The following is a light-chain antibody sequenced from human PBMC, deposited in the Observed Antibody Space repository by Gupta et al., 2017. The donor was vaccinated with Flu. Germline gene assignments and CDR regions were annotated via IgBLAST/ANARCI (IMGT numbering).Light chain of an antibody. CDR3: ETWDDSLSGLWV. CDR1: SSNIGTNY. Sequence: VTISCSGSSSNIGTNYVYWYQQLPGTAPKLLIYRNDQRPSGVPDRISGSKSGTSASLAISGLRSEEEADYYCETWDDSLSGLWVFGGGTKLTVL. CDR2: RND. V-gene: IGLV1-47*01. J-gene: IGLJ3*02.